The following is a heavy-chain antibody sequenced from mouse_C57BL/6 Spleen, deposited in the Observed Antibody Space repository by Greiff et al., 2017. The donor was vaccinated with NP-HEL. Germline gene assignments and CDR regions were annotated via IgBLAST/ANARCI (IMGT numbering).Heavy chain of an antibody. CDR1: GYTFTSYW. D-gene: IGHD1-1*01. V-gene: IGHV1-69*01. J-gene: IGHJ1*03. CDR3: ARGTTVVAPVFDV. Sequence: QVQLQQPGAELVMPGASVKLSCKASGYTFTSYWMHWVKQRPGQGLEWIGEIDPSDSYTNYNQKFKGKSTLTVDKSSSTAYMQLSSLTSEDSAVYYCARGTTVVAPVFDVWGTGTTVTVSS. CDR2: IDPSDSYT.